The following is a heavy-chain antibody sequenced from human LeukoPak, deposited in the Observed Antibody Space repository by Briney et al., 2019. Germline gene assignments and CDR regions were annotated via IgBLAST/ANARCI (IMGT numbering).Heavy chain of an antibody. Sequence: PSETLPLTCTVSGGSISSSSYYWGWIRQPPGKGLEWIGSIYYSGSTYYNPSLKSRVTISVDTSKNQFSLKLSSVTAADTAVYYCARDLEWEPLLGYFDYWGQGTLVTVSS. CDR2: IYYSGST. V-gene: IGHV4-39*07. D-gene: IGHD1-26*01. J-gene: IGHJ4*02. CDR1: GGSISSSSYY. CDR3: ARDLEWEPLLGYFDY.